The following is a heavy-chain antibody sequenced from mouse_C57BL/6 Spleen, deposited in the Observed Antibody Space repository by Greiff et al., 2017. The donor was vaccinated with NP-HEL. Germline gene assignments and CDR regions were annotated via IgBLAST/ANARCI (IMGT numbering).Heavy chain of an antibody. Sequence: QVQLKQSGAELVKPGASVKISCKASGYAFSSYWMNWVKQRPGKGLEWIGQIYPGDGDTNYNGKFKGKATLTADKSSSTAYMQLSSLTSEDSAVYICARDYGRVYAMDYWGQGTSVTVSS. CDR2: IYPGDGDT. CDR1: GYAFSSYW. V-gene: IGHV1-80*01. CDR3: ARDYGRVYAMDY. D-gene: IGHD1-2*01. J-gene: IGHJ4*01.